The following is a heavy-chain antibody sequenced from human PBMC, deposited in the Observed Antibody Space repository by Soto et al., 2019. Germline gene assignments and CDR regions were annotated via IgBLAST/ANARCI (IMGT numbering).Heavy chain of an antibody. Sequence: QVQLVQSGAEVKKPGSSVKVSCKASGGTFSSYAISWVRQAPGQGLEWMGGIIPIFGRANYAQKFQGRVTITADKSTSTAYMELSSLRSEDTAVYYCARDVLAARLVYWFDPWGQGTLVTVSS. CDR1: GGTFSSYA. CDR2: IIPIFGRA. CDR3: ARDVLAARLVYWFDP. J-gene: IGHJ5*02. D-gene: IGHD6-6*01. V-gene: IGHV1-69*06.